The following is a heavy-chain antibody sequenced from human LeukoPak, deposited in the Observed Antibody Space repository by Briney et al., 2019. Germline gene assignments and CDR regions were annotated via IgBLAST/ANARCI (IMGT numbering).Heavy chain of an antibody. J-gene: IGHJ4*02. CDR3: ARAEMATMEIDY. Sequence: ASVKVSCKASGYTFTSYYMHWVRQAPGQGLEWMGIINPSGGSTSYAQKFQGRVTMTRDTSTSTVYVELSSLRSEDTAVYYCARAEMATMEIDYWGQGTLVTVSS. D-gene: IGHD5-24*01. CDR1: GYTFTSYY. V-gene: IGHV1-46*01. CDR2: INPSGGST.